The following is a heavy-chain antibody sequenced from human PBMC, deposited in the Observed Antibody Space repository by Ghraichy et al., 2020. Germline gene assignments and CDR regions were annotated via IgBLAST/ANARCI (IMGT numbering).Heavy chain of an antibody. CDR2: VSHSGSS. J-gene: IGHJ4*02. V-gene: IGHV4-34*01. D-gene: IGHD3-16*01. CDR1: GGSISGYY. Sequence: SETLSLTCAVYGGSISGYYWSWIRQPPGKGLEWIGEVSHSGSSNYNPSLKSRVTVSMDTSRNQFSLKLNSVTAADTAMYYCARDPYDGTHFDSWGQGTLVTVSS. CDR3: ARDPYDGTHFDS.